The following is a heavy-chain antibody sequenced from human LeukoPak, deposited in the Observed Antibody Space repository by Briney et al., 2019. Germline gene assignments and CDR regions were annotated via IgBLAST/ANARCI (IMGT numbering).Heavy chain of an antibody. D-gene: IGHD7-27*01. CDR3: ARGPPNWGFDY. V-gene: IGHV1-8*01. J-gene: IGHJ4*02. CDR2: MSPNNGYT. Sequence: GASVKVSCKASGHTFTSYDINWVRQATGQGLEWMGWMSPNNGYTGYAQKFQGRVTMTRSTFISTAYMELSSLRSEDTAVYYCARGPPNWGFDYWGQGTLVTVSS. CDR1: GHTFTSYD.